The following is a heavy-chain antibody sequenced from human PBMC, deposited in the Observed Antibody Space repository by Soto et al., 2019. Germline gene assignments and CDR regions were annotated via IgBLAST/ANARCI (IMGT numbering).Heavy chain of an antibody. D-gene: IGHD3-22*01. J-gene: IGHJ3*02. CDR2: IYYSGST. V-gene: IGHV4-31*03. Sequence: PSETLSLTCTVSGGSIGSGGYYWSWIRQHPGKGLEWIGYIYYSGSTYYNPSLKSRVTISVDTSKNQFSLKLSSVTAADTAVYYCVRDSARGGYYDSSGYYRDAFDIWGQGTMVTVSS. CDR3: VRDSARGGYYDSSGYYRDAFDI. CDR1: GGSIGSGGYY.